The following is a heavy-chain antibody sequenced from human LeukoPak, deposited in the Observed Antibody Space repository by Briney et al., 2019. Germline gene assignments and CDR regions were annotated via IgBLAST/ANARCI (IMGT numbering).Heavy chain of an antibody. D-gene: IGHD3-3*01. J-gene: IGHJ4*02. V-gene: IGHV4-34*01. CDR3: ARGLEDRISIFGVVKFYYFDF. Sequence: SETLSLTCAVYGGSFSNYYWTWIRQPPGKGQEWIGEIDHSGSSHYNPSLKSRVTISVDTSKNQLSLKLSSVTAADTAVYYCARGLEDRISIFGVVKFYYFDFWGQGTLVTVSS. CDR1: GGSFSNYY. CDR2: IDHSGSS.